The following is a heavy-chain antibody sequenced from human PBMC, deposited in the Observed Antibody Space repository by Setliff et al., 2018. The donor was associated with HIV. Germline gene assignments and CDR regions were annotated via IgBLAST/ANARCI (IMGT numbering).Heavy chain of an antibody. CDR1: GAPIDRFF. CDR2: VYFSGDA. Sequence: SETLSLTCTVSGAPIDRFFWSWIRQPPGMGLEWIGNVYFSGDATYNPSLKTRVTISIQTSRSQFSLTLRSVTAADTAQYYCVVGAFSWGKYYWGQGTQVTVSS. D-gene: IGHD3-16*01. V-gene: IGHV4-59*03. CDR3: VVGAFSWGKYY. J-gene: IGHJ4*02.